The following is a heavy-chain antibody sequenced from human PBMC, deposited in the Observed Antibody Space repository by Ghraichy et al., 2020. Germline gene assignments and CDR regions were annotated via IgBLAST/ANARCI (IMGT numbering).Heavy chain of an antibody. CDR2: ISGSGGST. CDR3: AKAITMVRGAGAYYYYGMDV. J-gene: IGHJ6*02. CDR1: GFTFSSYA. Sequence: GGSLRLSCAASGFTFSSYAMSWVRQAPGKGLEWVSAISGSGGSTYYADSVKGRFTISRDNSKNTLYLQMNSLRAEDTAVYYCAKAITMVRGAGAYYYYGMDVWGQGTTVTVSS. D-gene: IGHD3-10*01. V-gene: IGHV3-23*01.